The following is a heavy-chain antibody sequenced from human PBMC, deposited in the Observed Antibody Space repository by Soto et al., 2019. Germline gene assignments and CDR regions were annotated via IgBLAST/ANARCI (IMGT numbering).Heavy chain of an antibody. CDR1: GYTFTGYY. CDR2: INPNSGGT. Sequence: ASVKVSCKASGYTFTGYYMHRVRQAPGQGLEWMGWINPNSGGTNYAQKFQGWVTMTRDTSISTAYMELSRLRSDDTAVYYCARGIVVVPAAMGYGMDVWGQGTTVTVSS. J-gene: IGHJ6*02. D-gene: IGHD2-2*01. CDR3: ARGIVVVPAAMGYGMDV. V-gene: IGHV1-2*04.